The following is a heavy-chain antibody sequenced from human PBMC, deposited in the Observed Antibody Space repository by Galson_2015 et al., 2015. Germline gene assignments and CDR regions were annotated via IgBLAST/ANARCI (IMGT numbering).Heavy chain of an antibody. CDR3: ARGLRGAIAAAADY. CDR1: GFTFSTYW. V-gene: IGHV3-7*01. D-gene: IGHD6-13*01. Sequence: SLRLSCAASGFTFSTYWMSWVRQAPGKGLEWVASIKQDGSENYYVDSVRGRFTISRDNTKKSLYLQMNSLRVEDTALYYCARGLRGAIAAAADYWGQGTLVTVSS. J-gene: IGHJ4*02. CDR2: IKQDGSEN.